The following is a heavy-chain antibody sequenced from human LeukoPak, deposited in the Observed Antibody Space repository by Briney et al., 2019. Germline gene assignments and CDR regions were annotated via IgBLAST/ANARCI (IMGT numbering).Heavy chain of an antibody. CDR3: ARESSGYAHLYYYYGMDV. J-gene: IGHJ6*02. CDR1: GFTFSSYS. CDR2: ISSSSSYI. V-gene: IGHV3-21*01. Sequence: GGSLRLSCAASGFTFSSYSMNWVRQAPGKGLEWVSSISSSSSYIYYADSVKGRFTISRDNAKNSLYLQMNSLRAEDTAVYYCARESSGYAHLYYYYGMDVWGQGTTVTVSS. D-gene: IGHD5-12*01.